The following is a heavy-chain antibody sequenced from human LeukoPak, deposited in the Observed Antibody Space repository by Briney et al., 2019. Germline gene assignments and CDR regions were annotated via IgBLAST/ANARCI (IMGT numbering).Heavy chain of an antibody. CDR1: GGSFSGYY. CDR3: ARPDYYDFWSGYSDYYGMDV. Sequence: PSETLSLTCAVYGGSFSGYYWSWIRQPPGKGLEWIGEINHSGSTNYNPSLKSRVTISVDTSKNQFSLKLSSVTAADTAVYYCARPDYYDFWSGYSDYYGMDVWGQGTTVTVSS. J-gene: IGHJ6*02. V-gene: IGHV4-34*01. CDR2: INHSGST. D-gene: IGHD3-3*01.